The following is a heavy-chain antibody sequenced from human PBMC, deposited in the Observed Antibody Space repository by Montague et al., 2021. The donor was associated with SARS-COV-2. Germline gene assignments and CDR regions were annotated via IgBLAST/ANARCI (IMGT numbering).Heavy chain of an antibody. CDR2: ISSSGSTI. CDR1: GFTFSSYE. CDR3: ARASLPGVRGYCYGMDV. J-gene: IGHJ6*02. Sequence: SLRLSCAASGFTFSSYEMNWVRQAPGKGLEWVSYISSSGSTIYYADSVKGRFTISRDNAKNSLYLQMNSLRAEDTAVYYCARASLPGVRGYCYGMDVWGQGTTVTVSS. D-gene: IGHD3-10*01. V-gene: IGHV3-48*03.